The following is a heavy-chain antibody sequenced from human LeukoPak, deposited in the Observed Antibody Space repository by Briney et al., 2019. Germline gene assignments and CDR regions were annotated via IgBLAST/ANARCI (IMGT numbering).Heavy chain of an antibody. V-gene: IGHV1-69*04. D-gene: IGHD2-15*01. J-gene: IGHJ6*02. Sequence: ASVKVSCKASGGTFSSYAISWVRQAPGQGLEWMGRIIPILGIANYAQKFQGRVTITADKSTSTAYMELSSLRSEDTAVYYCARPGGVCSGGSCYIYYYYGMDVWGQGTTVTVSS. CDR2: IIPILGIA. CDR3: ARPGGVCSGGSCYIYYYYGMDV. CDR1: GGTFSSYA.